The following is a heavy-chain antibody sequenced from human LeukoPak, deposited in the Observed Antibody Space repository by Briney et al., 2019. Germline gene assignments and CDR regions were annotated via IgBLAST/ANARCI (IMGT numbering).Heavy chain of an antibody. J-gene: IGHJ6*02. Sequence: PGGSLRLSCAASGFTFSSYSMNWVRQAPGKGLEWVANIKQDGSEKYYVDSVKGRFTVSRDNAKDSLYLQMNSLRAEDTAVYYCARAVVTMIRGVIDYGMDVWGQGTTVTVSS. CDR2: IKQDGSEK. CDR1: GFTFSSYS. V-gene: IGHV3-7*01. CDR3: ARAVVTMIRGVIDYGMDV. D-gene: IGHD3-10*01.